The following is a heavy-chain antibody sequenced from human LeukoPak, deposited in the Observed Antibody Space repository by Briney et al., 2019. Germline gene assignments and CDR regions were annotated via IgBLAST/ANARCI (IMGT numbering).Heavy chain of an antibody. Sequence: SETLSLTCTVSGGSISSSSYYWGWIRQPPGKGLEWIGSIYYSGSTYYNPSLKSRVTISVDTSKNQFSLKLSSVTAADTAVYYCARRGGATGYWGQGTLVTVSS. CDR3: ARRGGATGY. CDR2: IYYSGST. CDR1: GGSISSSSYY. D-gene: IGHD1-26*01. J-gene: IGHJ4*02. V-gene: IGHV4-39*01.